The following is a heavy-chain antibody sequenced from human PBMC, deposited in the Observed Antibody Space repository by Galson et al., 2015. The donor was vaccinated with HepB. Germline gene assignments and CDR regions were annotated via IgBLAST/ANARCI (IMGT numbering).Heavy chain of an antibody. J-gene: IGHJ6*02. CDR1: GGSISGYY. CDR3: ARDPGSYGMDV. Sequence: SEPLSLTCTVSGGSISGYYWSWIRQPPGKGLEWIGCVYYSGTTNYNPSLKSRVTISVDTSRSQFSLRLNSVTAADTAVYYCARDPGSYGMDVWGQGTTVTVSS. CDR2: VYYSGTT. V-gene: IGHV4-59*01.